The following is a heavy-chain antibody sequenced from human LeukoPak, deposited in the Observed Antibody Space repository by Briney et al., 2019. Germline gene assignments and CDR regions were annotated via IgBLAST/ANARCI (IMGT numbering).Heavy chain of an antibody. CDR2: IKSKTDGGTT. J-gene: IGHJ4*02. D-gene: IGHD3-10*01. CDR3: ATSAGSYSNFAY. V-gene: IGHV3-15*01. Sequence: PGGSLRLSCAASGFTFSNAWMSWVRQAPGKGLKWVGRIKSKTDGGTTDYAAPVKGRFTISRDDSKNTLDLQMNSLSTEDTAVYYCATSAGSYSNFAYWGQGTLVTVSS. CDR1: GFTFSNAW.